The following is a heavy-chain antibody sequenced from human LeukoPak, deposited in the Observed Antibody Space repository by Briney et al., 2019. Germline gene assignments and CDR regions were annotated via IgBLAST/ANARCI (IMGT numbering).Heavy chain of an antibody. D-gene: IGHD2-2*01. CDR2: INPNSGGT. CDR3: ARGGILGYCSSTSCRSWFDP. J-gene: IGHJ5*02. Sequence: ASVKVSCKASGYTFTGYYMHWVRQAPGQGLEWMGWINPNSGGTNYAQKFQGRVTMTRDTSISTAYMELSRLRSDDTAVYYCARGGILGYCSSTSCRSWFDPWGQGTLVTVSS. V-gene: IGHV1-2*02. CDR1: GYTFTGYY.